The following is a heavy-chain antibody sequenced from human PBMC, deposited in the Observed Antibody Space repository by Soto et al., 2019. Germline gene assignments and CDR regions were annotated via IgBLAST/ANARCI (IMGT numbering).Heavy chain of an antibody. D-gene: IGHD2-15*01. V-gene: IGHV4-59*01. CDR1: GGSISSYY. CDR3: ARRMYYSGCSCYGDRHDAFDF. CDR2: IYYSGST. J-gene: IGHJ3*01. Sequence: SETLSLTCTVSGGSISSYYWSWIRQPPGKGLEWIGYIYYSGSTNYNPSLKSRVTISVDTSKNQFSLKLSSVTAADTAVYYCARRMYYSGCSCYGDRHDAFDFWGQGTMVTVS.